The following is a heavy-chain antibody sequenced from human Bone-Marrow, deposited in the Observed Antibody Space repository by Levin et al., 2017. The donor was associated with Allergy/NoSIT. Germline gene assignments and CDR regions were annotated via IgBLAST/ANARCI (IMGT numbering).Heavy chain of an antibody. D-gene: IGHD2-15*01. J-gene: IGHJ6*02. Sequence: GESLKISCAASGFTFSSYDMHWVRQATGKGLEWVSAIGTAGDTYYPGSVKGRFTISRENAKNSLYLQMNSLRAGDTAVYYCARGCSGGSCYGYYYGMDVWGQGTTVTVSS. CDR2: IGTAGDT. CDR1: GFTFSSYD. V-gene: IGHV3-13*01. CDR3: ARGCSGGSCYGYYYGMDV.